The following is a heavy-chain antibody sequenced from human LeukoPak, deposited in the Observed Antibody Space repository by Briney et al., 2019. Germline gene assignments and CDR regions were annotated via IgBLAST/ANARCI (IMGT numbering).Heavy chain of an antibody. CDR2: IIPIFGTA. V-gene: IGHV1-69*13. J-gene: IGHJ1*01. D-gene: IGHD3-22*01. Sequence: SVKVSCKASGGTFSSYAISWVRQAPGQGLEWMGGIIPIFGTANYAQKFQGRVTITADESTSTAYMELSSLRSEDTAVYYCARASGAYYDSLGDNEYFQHWGQGTLVTVSS. CDR3: ARASGAYYDSLGDNEYFQH. CDR1: GGTFSSYA.